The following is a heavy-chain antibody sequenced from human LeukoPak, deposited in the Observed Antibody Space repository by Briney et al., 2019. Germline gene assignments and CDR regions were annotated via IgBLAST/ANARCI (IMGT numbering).Heavy chain of an antibody. CDR3: ARVGFRCSGGSCSGRAFDI. J-gene: IGHJ3*02. CDR1: GFTFSDYS. Sequence: GGSLRLSCAASGFTFSDYSMHWVRQAPGKGLNWVAFIRYDGNNKYYADSVKGRFTISRDNSKNMLYLEMNSLSTEDTAVYYCARVGFRCSGGSCSGRAFDIWGQGTMVTVSS. D-gene: IGHD2-15*01. CDR2: IRYDGNNK. V-gene: IGHV3-30*02.